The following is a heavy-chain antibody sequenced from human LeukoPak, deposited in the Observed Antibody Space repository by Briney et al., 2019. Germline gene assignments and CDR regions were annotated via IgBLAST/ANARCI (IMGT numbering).Heavy chain of an antibody. CDR3: ARGRYSSSWDLDY. V-gene: IGHV1-2*04. Sequence: GASVKVSCKASGYTFTGYYMHWVRQAPGQGLEWMGWINPNSGGTNYAQKFQGWVTMTRDTSISTAYMELSRLRSDDTAVYYCARGRYSSSWDLDYWGQGTLVTVSS. CDR1: GYTFTGYY. J-gene: IGHJ4*02. D-gene: IGHD6-13*01. CDR2: INPNSGGT.